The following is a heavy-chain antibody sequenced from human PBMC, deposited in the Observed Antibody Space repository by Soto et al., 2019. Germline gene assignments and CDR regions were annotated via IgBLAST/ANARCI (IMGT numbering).Heavy chain of an antibody. CDR1: GYTFTGYY. D-gene: IGHD2-8*01. CDR3: AREGYCTNGVCYTSGY. J-gene: IGHJ4*02. V-gene: IGHV1-2*02. CDR2: INPNSGGT. Sequence: ASVKVSCKASGYTFTGYYMHWVRQAPGQGLEWMGWINPNSGGTNYAQKFQGRVTMTRDTSISTAYMELSRLRSDDTAVYYCAREGYCTNGVCYTSGYWGQGTLVTVSS.